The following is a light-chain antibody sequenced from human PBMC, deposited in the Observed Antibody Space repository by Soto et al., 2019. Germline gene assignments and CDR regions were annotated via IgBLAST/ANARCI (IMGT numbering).Light chain of an antibody. Sequence: DITMTQSPSTLSASVWDRVSITCQASQAIRFYLNWYQQKPGKAPKLLIYGAYNLEPGVPSRFTGSGSETMFNFAISSLQPEDFATYYCQQYDTLPLTFGGGTHVEIQ. V-gene: IGKV1-33*01. CDR3: QQYDTLPLT. CDR1: QAIRFY. J-gene: IGKJ4*01. CDR2: GAY.